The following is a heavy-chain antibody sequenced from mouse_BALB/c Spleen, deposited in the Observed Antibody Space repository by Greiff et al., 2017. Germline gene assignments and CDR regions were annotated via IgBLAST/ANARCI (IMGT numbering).Heavy chain of an antibody. V-gene: IGHV5-17*02. Sequence: DVMLVESGGGLVQPGGSRKLSCAASGFTFSSFGMHWVRQAPEKGLECVAYISSGSSTIYYADTVKGRFTISRDNPKNTLFLQMTSLRSEDTAMYYCARWGYGNPFYYAMDYWGQGTSVTVSS. D-gene: IGHD2-10*02. CDR1: GFTFSSFG. J-gene: IGHJ4*01. CDR2: ISSGSSTI. CDR3: ARWGYGNPFYYAMDY.